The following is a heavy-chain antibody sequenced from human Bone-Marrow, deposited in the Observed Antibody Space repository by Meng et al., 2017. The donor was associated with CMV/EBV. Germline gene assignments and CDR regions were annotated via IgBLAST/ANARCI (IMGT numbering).Heavy chain of an antibody. CDR3: ARDTYSNYVLPHYYYYGMYV. Sequence: GESLKISCAASGFTFSSYWMSWVRQAPGKGLEWVANIKQDGSEKYYVDSVKGRFTISRDNAKNSLYLQMNSLRAEDTAVYYCARDTYSNYVLPHYYYYGMYVWGQGTTVTVSS. J-gene: IGHJ6*02. V-gene: IGHV3-7*01. D-gene: IGHD4-11*01. CDR1: GFTFSSYW. CDR2: IKQDGSEK.